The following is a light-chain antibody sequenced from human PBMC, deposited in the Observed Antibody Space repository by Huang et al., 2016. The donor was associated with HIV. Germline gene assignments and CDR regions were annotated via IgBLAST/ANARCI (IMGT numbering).Light chain of an antibody. V-gene: IGKV3-15*01. CDR1: QSVSNN. Sequence: EVVMTQSPATLSVSPGERATLSCRASQSVSNNLAWYQQKPGQAPRLLIYDASTRVTGFPAMFSGSGSGTEVTLTISSLQSEDFAVYYCQHYNKWPPWTFGQGTKVEIK. CDR2: DAS. CDR3: QHYNKWPPWT. J-gene: IGKJ1*01.